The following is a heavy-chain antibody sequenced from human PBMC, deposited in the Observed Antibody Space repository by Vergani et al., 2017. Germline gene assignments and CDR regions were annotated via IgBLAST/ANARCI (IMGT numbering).Heavy chain of an antibody. Sequence: EVQLVESGGGLVQPGGSLRLSCAASRFTFSSYSMNWVRQAPGKGLEWVSYISSSSSTIYYADSVKGRFTISRDNAKNSLYLQMNSLRAEDTAVYYCARVADYDFWSGYYTRGYYYYYGMDVWGQGTTVTVSS. D-gene: IGHD3-3*01. CDR2: ISSSSSTI. V-gene: IGHV3-48*01. CDR1: RFTFSSYS. J-gene: IGHJ6*02. CDR3: ARVADYDFWSGYYTRGYYYYYGMDV.